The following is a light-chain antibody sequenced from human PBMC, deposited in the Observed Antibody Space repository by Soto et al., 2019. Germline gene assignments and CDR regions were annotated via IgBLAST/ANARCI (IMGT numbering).Light chain of an antibody. CDR2: GAS. CDR1: QNVNNN. Sequence: EIVITQSPATLSVSPGERATLSCRASQNVNNNFAWYQQKSGQSPRLLIYGASTRATGIPARFSGSGSGTEFTLTISSFQSEDFALYYCQQYNNWPRTFGQGTKVEIK. CDR3: QQYNNWPRT. J-gene: IGKJ1*01. V-gene: IGKV3-15*01.